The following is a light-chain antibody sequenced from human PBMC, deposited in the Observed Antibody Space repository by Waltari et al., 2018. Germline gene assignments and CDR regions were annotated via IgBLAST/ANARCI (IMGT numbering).Light chain of an antibody. V-gene: IGKV3-11*01. CDR3: QQRSIWPPAFT. Sequence: EIVLTQSPATLSLSPGERATLSGRASQSVSSYLAWYQQNPGQAPRLLTYDKSNRATGIPARFSGSGSGTDFTLTISSLEPEDFAVYYCQQRSIWPPAFTFGGGTKVEI. CDR1: QSVSSY. CDR2: DKS. J-gene: IGKJ4*01.